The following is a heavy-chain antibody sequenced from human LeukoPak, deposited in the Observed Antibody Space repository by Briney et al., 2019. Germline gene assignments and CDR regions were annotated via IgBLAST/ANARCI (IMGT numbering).Heavy chain of an antibody. Sequence: PSETLSLTCTVSGGSISSSSYYWGWIRQPPGKGLEWIGSIYYSGSTYYNPSLKSRVTISVDTSKNQFSLKLSSVTAADTAVYYCARGLYYYDSSGYYYRYWGQGTLVTVSS. J-gene: IGHJ4*02. D-gene: IGHD3-22*01. CDR2: IYYSGST. V-gene: IGHV4-39*01. CDR3: ARGLYYYDSSGYYYRY. CDR1: GGSISSSSYY.